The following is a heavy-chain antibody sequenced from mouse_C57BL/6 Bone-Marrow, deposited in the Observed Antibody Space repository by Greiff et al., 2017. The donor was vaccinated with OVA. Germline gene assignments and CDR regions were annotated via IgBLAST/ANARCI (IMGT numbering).Heavy chain of an antibody. CDR1: GFNIKDDY. CDR3: TTGGLRRGYYCDY. J-gene: IGHJ2*01. V-gene: IGHV14-4*01. Sequence: VQLQQSGAELVRPGASVKLSCTASGFNIKDDYMHWVKQRPEQGLEWIGWIDPENGDTEYASKFQGKATITADTSSNTAYLQLSSLTSEDTAVYYCTTGGLRRGYYCDYGGQGTTLTVSS. D-gene: IGHD2-4*01. CDR2: IDPENGDT.